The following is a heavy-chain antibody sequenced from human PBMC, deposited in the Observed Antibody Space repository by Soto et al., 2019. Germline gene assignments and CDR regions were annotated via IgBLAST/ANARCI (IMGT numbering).Heavy chain of an antibody. CDR3: AKAPIVATIRSLAAY. CDR2: ISGSGGST. CDR1: GFTFSSYA. D-gene: IGHD5-12*01. J-gene: IGHJ4*02. V-gene: IGHV3-23*01. Sequence: HPGGSLRLSCAASGFTFSSYAMSWVRQAPGKGLEWVSAISGSGGSTYYADSVKGRFTISRDNSKNTLYLQMNSLRAEDTAVYYCAKAPIVATIRSLAAYWGQGTLVTVSS.